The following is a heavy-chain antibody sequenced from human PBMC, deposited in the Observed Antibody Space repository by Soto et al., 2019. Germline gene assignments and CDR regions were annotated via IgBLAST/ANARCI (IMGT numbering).Heavy chain of an antibody. Sequence: SETLSLTCAVDGGSFSGYYWSWIRQPPGKGLEWIGEINHSGSTNYNPSLKSRVTMTRDTSTSTVYMELSSLRSEDTAVYYCARDRTGWNDSTTGMDVWGQGTTVTVSS. D-gene: IGHD1-1*01. CDR2: INHSGST. V-gene: IGHV4-34*10. CDR3: ARDRTGWNDSTTGMDV. J-gene: IGHJ6*02. CDR1: GGSFSGYY.